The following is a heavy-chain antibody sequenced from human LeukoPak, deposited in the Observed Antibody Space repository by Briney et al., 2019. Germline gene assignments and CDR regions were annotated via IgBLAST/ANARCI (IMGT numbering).Heavy chain of an antibody. D-gene: IGHD3-3*01. CDR3: ARQLRTHTNWFDP. CDR2: ISSSGSTI. Sequence: PGGSLRLSCAASGFTFSGYEMNWVRQAPGKGLEWVSYISSSGSTIYYADSVKGRFTISRDNAKDSLYLQMNCLRAEDTAVYYCARQLRTHTNWFDPWGQGTLVTVSS. CDR1: GFTFSGYE. J-gene: IGHJ5*02. V-gene: IGHV3-48*03.